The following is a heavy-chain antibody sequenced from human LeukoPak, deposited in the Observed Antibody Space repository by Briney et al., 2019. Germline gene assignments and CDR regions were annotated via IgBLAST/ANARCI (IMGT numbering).Heavy chain of an antibody. V-gene: IGHV1-18*01. CDR1: GYTFTSYG. D-gene: IGHD4-17*01. J-gene: IGHJ6*03. Sequence: ASVKVSCKASGYTFTSYGISWVRQAPGQGLEWMGWISTYNGNTNYAQKLQGRVTMTIDTSTSTAYMELSRLRSDDTAVYYCAREKVDYGDYYYYYYYMDVWGKGTTVTVSS. CDR3: AREKVDYGDYYYYYYYMDV. CDR2: ISTYNGNT.